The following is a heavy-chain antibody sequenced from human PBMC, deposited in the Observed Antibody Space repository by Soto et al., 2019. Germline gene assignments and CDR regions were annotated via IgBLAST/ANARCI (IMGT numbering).Heavy chain of an antibody. CDR1: GLSFSKSA. V-gene: IGHV1-18*01. CDR2: IVGYSGDT. CDR3: ARHHGPTTSENWFDP. J-gene: IGHJ5*02. Sequence: ASVQVPCKGSGLSFSKSAVDRVRQAHGQRLEWMGWIVGYSGDTKSAQKFQGRVTMTTDTSTTTAYLELRSLRSDDTAVYYCARHHGPTTSENWFDPWGQGTLVTVSS. D-gene: IGHD5-12*01.